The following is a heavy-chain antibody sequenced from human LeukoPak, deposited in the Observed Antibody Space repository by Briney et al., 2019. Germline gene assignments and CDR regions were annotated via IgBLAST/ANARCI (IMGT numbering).Heavy chain of an antibody. V-gene: IGHV1-18*01. CDR1: GYSSTNYG. Sequence: GASVKVSCKASGYSSTNYGISWVRQAPGQGLEWMGWIHIYRGNTNYAQKFQGRVTMTTDTSTSTVYMEVRGLRSDDTAMYYCARDRKAASPYYYMDVWGKGTTVTISS. CDR3: ARDRKAASPYYYMDV. J-gene: IGHJ6*03. CDR2: IHIYRGNT. D-gene: IGHD2-15*01.